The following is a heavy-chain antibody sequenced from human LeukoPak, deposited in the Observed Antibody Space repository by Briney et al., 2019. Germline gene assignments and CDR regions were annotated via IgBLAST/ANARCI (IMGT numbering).Heavy chain of an antibody. J-gene: IGHJ6*03. D-gene: IGHD6-6*01. CDR1: GGSISSYY. CDR3: ARGLSSPYYYYYYMDV. Sequence: SETLSLTCTVSGGSISSYYWSWIRQPPGKGLEWIGEINHSGSTNYNPSLKSRVTISVDTSKNQFSLKLSSVTAADTAVYYCARGLSSPYYYYYYMDVWGKGTTVTVSS. CDR2: INHSGST. V-gene: IGHV4-34*01.